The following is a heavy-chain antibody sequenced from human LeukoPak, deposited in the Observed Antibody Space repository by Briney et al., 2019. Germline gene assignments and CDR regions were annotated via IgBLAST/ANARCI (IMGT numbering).Heavy chain of an antibody. D-gene: IGHD2-8*01. J-gene: IGHJ5*02. V-gene: IGHV3-23*01. CDR2: ISGSGGST. CDR3: AKEASYCTNGVCYSRIFDT. CDR1: GFTFSSYA. Sequence: GGSPGLSCAASGFTFSSYAMSWVRQAPGKGLEWVSAISGSGGSTFYADSVKGRFTMSRDNSKNTLYLQMNSLRAEDTAVYYCAKEASYCTNGVCYSRIFDTWGQGTLVTVSS.